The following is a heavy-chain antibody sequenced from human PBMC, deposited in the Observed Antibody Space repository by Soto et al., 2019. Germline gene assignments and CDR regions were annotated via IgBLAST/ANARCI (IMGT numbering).Heavy chain of an antibody. CDR2: IGGGDGST. J-gene: IGHJ3*02. CDR3: ASITMIALQYSPAFDI. V-gene: IGHV3-23*01. CDR1: GFTFINYA. Sequence: EVQLLESGGGLVQPGGSLRLSCAASGFTFINYAMSWVRQAPGKGLEWVSTIGGGDGSTYYADSVKGRFTISRDNSNSALYLQMNSLRVGDTAIYYCASITMIALQYSPAFDIWGQGTMVTVSS. D-gene: IGHD3-22*01.